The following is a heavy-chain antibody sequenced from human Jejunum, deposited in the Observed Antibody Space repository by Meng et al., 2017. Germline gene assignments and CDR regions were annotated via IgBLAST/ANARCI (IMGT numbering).Heavy chain of an antibody. J-gene: IGHJ4*02. D-gene: IGHD2-8*01. V-gene: IGHV4-4*02. CDR1: GASISRTNW. CDR2: IDPSEST. Sequence: QVAVQESGPGLVKPSGTLSLTCAVSGASISRTNWWSWVRQPPGKGLEWIGKIDPSESTHYNPSLKGRVTISADRSKNQFSLRLTSVTAADTAIYYCARAYCTDVSCHDFFDSWGQGTLVTVSS. CDR3: ARAYCTDVSCHDFFDS.